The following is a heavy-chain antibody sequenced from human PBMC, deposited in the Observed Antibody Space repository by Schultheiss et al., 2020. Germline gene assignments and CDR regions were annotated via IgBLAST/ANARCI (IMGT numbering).Heavy chain of an antibody. D-gene: IGHD4-17*01. CDR1: GFTFSSYG. CDR2: ISYDGSNK. V-gene: IGHV3-30*03. Sequence: GGSLRLSCAASGFTFSSYGMHWVRQAPGKGLEWVAVISYDGSNKYYADSVKGRFTISRDNSKNTLYLQMNSLKTEDTAVYYCTTGRDYGYYFDYWGQGTLVTVSS. J-gene: IGHJ4*02. CDR3: TTGRDYGYYFDY.